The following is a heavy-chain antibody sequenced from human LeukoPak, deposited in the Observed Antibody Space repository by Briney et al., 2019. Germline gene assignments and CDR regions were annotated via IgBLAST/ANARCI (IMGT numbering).Heavy chain of an antibody. V-gene: IGHV3-9*01. CDR2: ISWNSGSI. CDR3: AKDIGGV. J-gene: IGHJ4*02. CDR1: GITFSNYA. D-gene: IGHD2-15*01. Sequence: GGSLRLSCAASGITFSNYAMHWVRQAPGKGLEWVSGISWNSGSIGYADSVKGRFTISRDNAKNSLYLQMNSLRAEDTALYYCAKDIGGVWGQGTLVTVSS.